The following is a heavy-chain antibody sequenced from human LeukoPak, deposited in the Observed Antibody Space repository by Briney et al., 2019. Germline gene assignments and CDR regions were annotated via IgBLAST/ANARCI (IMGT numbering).Heavy chain of an antibody. CDR2: INPSGGST. V-gene: IGHV1-46*01. D-gene: IGHD2-2*01. J-gene: IGHJ5*02. CDR3: ARDLSTGIVVVPARRFDP. Sequence: ASVKVSCKASGYTFTSYYMHWVRQAPGQGLEWMGIINPSGGSTSYAQKFQGRVTMTRDTSTSTVYMELSSLRSEDTAVYYCARDLSTGIVVVPARRFDPWGQGTLVTVSS. CDR1: GYTFTSYY.